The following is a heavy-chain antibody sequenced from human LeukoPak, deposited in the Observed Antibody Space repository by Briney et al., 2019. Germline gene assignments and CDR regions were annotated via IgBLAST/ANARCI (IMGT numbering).Heavy chain of an antibody. CDR1: GGSFSGYY. J-gene: IGHJ3*02. V-gene: IGHV4-34*01. CDR2: INHSGST. CDR3: ARDRYRDESYGALDI. D-gene: IGHD3-16*02. Sequence: TSETLSLTCAVYGGSFSGYYWSWIRQPPGRGLEWIGEINHSGSTNYNPSLKSRVTISVDTSKNQFSLKLSSVTAADTAVYYCARDRYRDESYGALDIWGQGTMVTVSS.